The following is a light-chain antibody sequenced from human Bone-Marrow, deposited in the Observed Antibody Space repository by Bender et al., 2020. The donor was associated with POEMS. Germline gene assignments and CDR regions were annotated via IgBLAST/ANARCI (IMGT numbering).Light chain of an antibody. J-gene: IGLJ3*02. CDR3: CSYAGATFWE. Sequence: QSALTQPASVSGSPGQSITISCTGTSTDIGGYIYVSWYQQHPGKAPKLMIYDVRIRPSGVSNRFSGSKSGDTASLTISGLQPEDEADYYCCSYAGATFWEFGGGTKLTVL. V-gene: IGLV2-14*03. CDR1: STDIGGYIY. CDR2: DVR.